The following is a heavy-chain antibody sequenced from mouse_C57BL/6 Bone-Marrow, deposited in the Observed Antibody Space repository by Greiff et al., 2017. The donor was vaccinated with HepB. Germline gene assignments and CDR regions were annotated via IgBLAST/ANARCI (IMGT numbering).Heavy chain of an antibody. V-gene: IGHV1-78*01. Sequence: VKLQESDAELVKPGASVKISCKVSGYTFTDHTIHWMKQRPEQGLEWIGYIYPRDGSTKYNEKFKGKATLTADKSSSTAYMQLNSLTSEDSAVYFCARDGNYPYYYAMDYWGQGTSVTVSS. J-gene: IGHJ4*01. CDR1: GYTFTDHT. CDR2: IYPRDGST. D-gene: IGHD2-1*01. CDR3: ARDGNYPYYYAMDY.